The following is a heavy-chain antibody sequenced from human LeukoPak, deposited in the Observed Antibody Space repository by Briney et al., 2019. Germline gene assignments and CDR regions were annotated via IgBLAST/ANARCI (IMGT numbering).Heavy chain of an antibody. J-gene: IGHJ6*03. CDR3: ARDFRSSSGHYYYMYV. CDR1: VYTFTDYY. CDR2: TKPDSGGT. V-gene: IGHV1-2*06. Sequence: ASVKVSCKASVYTFTDYYLHWVRQAPGQGLEWVGRTKPDSGGTNCAQKFQGRVTMTMDMSITTAYMELSRLTSDDTAIYFCARDFRSSSGHYYYMYVWANGTAVSVSS. D-gene: IGHD6-6*01.